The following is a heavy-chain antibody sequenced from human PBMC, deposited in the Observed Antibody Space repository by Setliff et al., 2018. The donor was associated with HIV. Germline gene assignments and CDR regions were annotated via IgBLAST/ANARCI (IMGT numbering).Heavy chain of an antibody. CDR3: ARQFPPYHSGAHYSDL. CDR1: GGSILSGGYY. V-gene: IGHV4-61*08. Sequence: SETLSLTCSVSGGSILSGGYYWSWIRQHPGRGLEWIGYIYYSGNTNYSPSLKSRVTISVDSSKNQFSLKLTSVTAADAAIYYCARQFPPYHSGAHYSDLWSQGTLVTVSS. J-gene: IGHJ5*02. CDR2: IYYSGNT. D-gene: IGHD6-19*01.